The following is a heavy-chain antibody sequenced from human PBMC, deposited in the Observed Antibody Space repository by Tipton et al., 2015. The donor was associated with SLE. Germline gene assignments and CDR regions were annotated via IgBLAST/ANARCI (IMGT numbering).Heavy chain of an antibody. Sequence: TLSLTCTVSGGSISSYYWSWIRQPPGKGLEWIGYIYYSGSTNYNPSLKSRVTISVDTSKNQFSLKLSSVTAADTAVYYRARARGRGYFQHWGQGTLVTVSS. J-gene: IGHJ1*01. D-gene: IGHD3-10*01. CDR2: IYYSGST. CDR3: ARARGRGYFQH. CDR1: GGSISSYY. V-gene: IGHV4-59*01.